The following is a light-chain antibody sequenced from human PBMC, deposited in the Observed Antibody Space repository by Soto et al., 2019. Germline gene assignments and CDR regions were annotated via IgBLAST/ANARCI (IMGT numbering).Light chain of an antibody. CDR3: QQRSDWPWT. J-gene: IGKJ1*01. CDR1: QTVSSN. CDR2: GAS. V-gene: IGKV3-11*01. Sequence: EIVLTQSPGTLSLSPGERGTLSCRASQTVSSNLAWYQQKPGQAPRLLIYGASTRATGTPARFSGGGSGTDFTLTISSLEPEDFAVYYCQQRSDWPWTFGQGTKVDIK.